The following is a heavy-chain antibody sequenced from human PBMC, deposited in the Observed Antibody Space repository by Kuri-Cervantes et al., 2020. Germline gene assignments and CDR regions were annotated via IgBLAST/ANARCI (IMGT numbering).Heavy chain of an antibody. CDR2: INAANANT. CDR1: GYTFTSYA. Sequence: ASVKVSCKGSGYTFTSYAMHWVRQAPGQRPQWMGWINAANANTKYTERFQGRVTITRDTSASTAYLDLISLTSEDTAVYYCARDGKLGGANMDVWGQGTTVTVSS. CDR3: ARDGKLGGANMDV. D-gene: IGHD3-10*01. J-gene: IGHJ6*02. V-gene: IGHV1-3*01.